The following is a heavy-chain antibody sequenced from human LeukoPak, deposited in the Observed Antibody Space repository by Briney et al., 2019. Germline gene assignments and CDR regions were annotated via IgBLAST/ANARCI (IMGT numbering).Heavy chain of an antibody. V-gene: IGHV4-31*03. CDR2: IYYSGTT. D-gene: IGHD5-18*01. J-gene: IGHJ4*02. CDR3: ARISTAMAFDY. Sequence: PSQTLSLTCTVSGDSISSGGFHWSWIRQHPGKGLEWIGYIYYSGTTYYNPSLKSRVSLSVDTSQNQFSLQLRSVTAADTAVYYCARISTAMAFDYWGQGTLVTVSS. CDR1: GDSISSGGFH.